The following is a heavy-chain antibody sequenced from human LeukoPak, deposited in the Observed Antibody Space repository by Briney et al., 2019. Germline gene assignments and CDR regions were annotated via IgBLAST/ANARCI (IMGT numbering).Heavy chain of an antibody. Sequence: GGSLRLSCAASGFTFSSYAMSWVRQAPGKGLEWVSAISGSGGSTYYADSVKGRFTISRDNSKNTLYLQMNSLRAEDTAVYYCASAMYYDYVWGSYRDAFDIWGQGTMATVSS. CDR3: ASAMYYDYVWGSYRDAFDI. D-gene: IGHD3-16*02. V-gene: IGHV3-23*01. CDR1: GFTFSSYA. J-gene: IGHJ3*02. CDR2: ISGSGGST.